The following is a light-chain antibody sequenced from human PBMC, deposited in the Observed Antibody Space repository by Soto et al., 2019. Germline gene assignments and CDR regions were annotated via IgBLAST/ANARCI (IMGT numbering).Light chain of an antibody. CDR1: QSVSSSY. V-gene: IGKV3-20*01. CDR2: GAS. CDR3: QQYGSSGT. Sequence: EIVLTQSPGCLSLSPGERATLSCMASQSVSSSYLAWYQQKPGQAPRLLIYGASSRATGIPDRFSGSGSGTDFTLTISRLEPEDFAVYYCQQYGSSGTFGQGTKVDI. J-gene: IGKJ1*01.